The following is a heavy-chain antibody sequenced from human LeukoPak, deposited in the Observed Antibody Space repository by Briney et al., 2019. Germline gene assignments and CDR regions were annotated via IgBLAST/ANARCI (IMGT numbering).Heavy chain of an antibody. V-gene: IGHV1-3*01. D-gene: IGHD6-6*01. CDR1: GYTFTSYA. CDR3: ARERIEYSSSDLDY. CDR2: INACNGKA. J-gene: IGHJ4*02. Sequence: GASGKVSCKASGYTFTSYAIHWGRQAAGQGGEGRGWINACNGKAKYSQKFQGRVTITADESTSTAYMELSSLRSEDTAVYYCARERIEYSSSDLDYWGQGTLVTVSS.